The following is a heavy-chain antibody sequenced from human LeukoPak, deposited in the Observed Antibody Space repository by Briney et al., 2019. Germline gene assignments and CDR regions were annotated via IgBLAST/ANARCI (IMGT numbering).Heavy chain of an antibody. CDR2: IYYSGST. V-gene: IGHV4-39*07. J-gene: IGHJ4*02. CDR1: GDSISSSSYY. CDR3: ARLNFAPGITGTFDY. D-gene: IGHD1-7*01. Sequence: PSETLSLTCTVSGDSISSSSYYWGWIRQPPGKGLEWIGSIYYSGSTYYNPSLKSRVTISVDTSKNHFSLKLSSVTAADTAVYYCARLNFAPGITGTFDYWGQGTLVTVSS.